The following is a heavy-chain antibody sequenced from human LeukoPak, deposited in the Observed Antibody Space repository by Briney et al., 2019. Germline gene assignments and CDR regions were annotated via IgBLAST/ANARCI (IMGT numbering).Heavy chain of an antibody. CDR1: GGSISSYY. J-gene: IGHJ4*02. CDR3: ARHPLGRPGSSVYFDY. Sequence: SETLSLTCTVSGGSISSYYWSWIRQPPGKGLEWIGYIYYSGSTNYNPSLKSRVTISVDTSKNQFSLKLSSVTAADTAVYYCARHPLGRPGSSVYFDYWGQGTLVTVSS. V-gene: IGHV4-59*08. D-gene: IGHD6-6*01. CDR2: IYYSGST.